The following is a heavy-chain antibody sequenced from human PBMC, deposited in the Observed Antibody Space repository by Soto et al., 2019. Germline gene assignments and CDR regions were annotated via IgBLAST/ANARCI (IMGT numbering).Heavy chain of an antibody. V-gene: IGHV3-33*01. CDR1: GFTFSSYG. CDR3: ARDGVAAGNINFDY. Sequence: QVQLVESGGGVVQPGRSLRLSCAASGFTFSSYGMHWVRQAPGKGLEWVAVIWYDGSNKYYADSVKGRFTISRDNSKNTLYLQMNSLRAEDTALYYCARDGVAAGNINFDYWGQGTLVTVSS. CDR2: IWYDGSNK. D-gene: IGHD6-19*01. J-gene: IGHJ4*02.